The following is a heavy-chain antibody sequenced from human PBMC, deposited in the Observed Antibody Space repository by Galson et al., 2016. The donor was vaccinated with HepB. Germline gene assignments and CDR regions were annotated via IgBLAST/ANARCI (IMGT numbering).Heavy chain of an antibody. Sequence: SLRLSCAASGFTFSNYAMTWVRQAPGKGLEWVSTVNDNGGRTYCADSVKGRCTISRDNSKNTLYLQMNSLRAEDTAIYYCAKNFRPAPGRGSGYFDSWGHGTLVTVSS. CDR1: GFTFSNYA. D-gene: IGHD2-2*01. CDR3: AKNFRPAPGRGSGYFDS. J-gene: IGHJ4*01. CDR2: VNDNGGRT. V-gene: IGHV3-23*01.